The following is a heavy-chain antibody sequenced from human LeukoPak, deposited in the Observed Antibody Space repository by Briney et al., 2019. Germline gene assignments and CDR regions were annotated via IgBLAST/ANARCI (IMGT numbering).Heavy chain of an antibody. CDR2: ISYDGSNK. CDR3: AKDPTNTAGTDY. J-gene: IGHJ4*02. Sequence: PGGSLRLSCAASGFTFSSYSMNWVRQAPGKGLEWVAVISYDGSNKYYADSVKGRFTISRDNSKNTLYLQMNSLRAEDTAVYYCAKDPTNTAGTDYWGQGTLVTVSS. V-gene: IGHV3-30*18. CDR1: GFTFSSYS. D-gene: IGHD6-13*01.